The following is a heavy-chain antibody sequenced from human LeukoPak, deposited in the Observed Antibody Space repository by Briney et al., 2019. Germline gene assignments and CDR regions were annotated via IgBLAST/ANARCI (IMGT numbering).Heavy chain of an antibody. V-gene: IGHV3-48*02. Sequence: GGSLRLSYAASGFTFSSYRMNWVRQAPGKGLEWVSYISTSSGTIYYADSVKGRFTISRDNANNSLYLQMNSLRDEDTAVYYCATSKGSSSSSFDYWGQGTLVTVSS. CDR1: GFTFSSYR. CDR3: ATSKGSSSSSFDY. D-gene: IGHD6-6*01. CDR2: ISTSSGTI. J-gene: IGHJ4*02.